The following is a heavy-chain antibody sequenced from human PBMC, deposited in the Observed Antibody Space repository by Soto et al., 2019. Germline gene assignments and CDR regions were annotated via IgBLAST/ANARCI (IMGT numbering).Heavy chain of an antibody. J-gene: IGHJ4*01. CDR1: GGSITSGDYY. D-gene: IGHD3-3*01. CDR2: IYKSGNT. Sequence: SETLSLTCSVSGGSITSGDYYWTWIRQPPGKGLEYIGYIYKSGNTYYNPSLRSRVSVSIDTSTNQFSLKLSSVTAGDTAVYYCAGGLGDYYFDFWGHGSLVTVSS. CDR3: AGGLGDYYFDF. V-gene: IGHV4-30-4*01.